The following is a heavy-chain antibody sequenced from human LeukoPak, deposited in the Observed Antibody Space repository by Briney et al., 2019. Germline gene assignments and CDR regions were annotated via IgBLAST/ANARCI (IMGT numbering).Heavy chain of an antibody. CDR3: ARDTPKETYYDFWSGYQGYYYMDV. CDR2: IYYSGST. J-gene: IGHJ6*03. V-gene: IGHV4-59*01. CDR1: GGSISSYY. Sequence: PETLSLTCTVSGGSISSYYWSWIRQPPGKGLKWIGYIYYSGSTNYNPSLKSRVTISVDTSKNQFSLKLSSVTAAYTAVYYCARDTPKETYYDFWSGYQGYYYMDVWGKGTTVTVSS. D-gene: IGHD3-3*01.